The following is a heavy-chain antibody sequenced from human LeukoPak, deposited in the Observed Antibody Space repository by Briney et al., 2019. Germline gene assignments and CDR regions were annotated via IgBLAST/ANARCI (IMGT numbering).Heavy chain of an antibody. CDR1: GFNFGNYA. CDR3: VKDPRDTYGTNWFVS. D-gene: IGHD2-21*01. J-gene: IGHJ5*01. V-gene: IGHV3-23*01. Sequence: GGSLRLSCVASGFNFGNYAMSWVRQAPGKGLQWVSQISGTGGATWYAGFARDRFTISRDNSKKTLYLQMSGLRVEGTAMYYCVKDPRDTYGTNWFVSWGQGTLLIVSS. CDR2: ISGTGGAT.